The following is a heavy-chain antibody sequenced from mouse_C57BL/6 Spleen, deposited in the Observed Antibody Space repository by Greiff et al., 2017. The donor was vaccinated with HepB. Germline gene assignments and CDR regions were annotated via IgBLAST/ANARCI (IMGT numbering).Heavy chain of an antibody. CDR1: GYTFTEYT. CDR2: FYPGSGSI. J-gene: IGHJ4*01. Sequence: VQLHQSGAELVKPGASVKLSCKASGYTFTEYTIHWVTQRSGQGLEWIGWFYPGSGSIKYNEKFKDKATLTADKSSSTVYMELSRLTSEDSAVYFCARHEEARFITTEGYAMDYWGQGTSVTVSS. V-gene: IGHV1-62-2*01. CDR3: ARHEEARFITTEGYAMDY. D-gene: IGHD1-1*01.